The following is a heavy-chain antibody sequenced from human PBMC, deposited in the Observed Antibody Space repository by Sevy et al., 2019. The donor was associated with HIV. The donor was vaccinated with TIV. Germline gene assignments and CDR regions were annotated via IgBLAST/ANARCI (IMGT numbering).Heavy chain of an antibody. CDR2: LSDSGVST. CDR1: GFTSSSYA. Sequence: GGSLRLSCAASGFTSSSYAMRWVRQPPGRGLEWVSTLSDSGVSTYYADSVKGRFTISRDNSKNILYLQMNSLRAEDTAVYYCARDRATSATGTLFDYWGQGTLLTVSS. J-gene: IGHJ4*02. D-gene: IGHD3-9*01. V-gene: IGHV3-23*01. CDR3: ARDRATSATGTLFDY.